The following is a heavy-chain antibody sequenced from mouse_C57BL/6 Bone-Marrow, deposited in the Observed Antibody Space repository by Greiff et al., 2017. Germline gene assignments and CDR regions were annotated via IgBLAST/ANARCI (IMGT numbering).Heavy chain of an antibody. V-gene: IGHV3-6*01. D-gene: IGHD1-1*01. CDR2: ISYDGSN. J-gene: IGHJ3*01. CDR3: ARGAPRLLFYYGSLAWFAY. Sequence: EVQLQESGPGLVKPSQSLSLTCSVTGYSITSGYYWNWIRQFPGNKLEWMGYISYDGSNNYNPSLKNRISITRDTSKNQFFLKLNSVTTEDTATYYCARGAPRLLFYYGSLAWFAYWGQGTLVTVSA. CDR1: GYSITSGYY.